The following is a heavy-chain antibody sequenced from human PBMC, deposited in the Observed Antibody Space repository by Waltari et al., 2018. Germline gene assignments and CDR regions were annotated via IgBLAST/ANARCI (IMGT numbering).Heavy chain of an antibody. CDR3: ARDYCDRTYCHGMDV. CDR2: LSYNSMNT. Sequence: QVQLVESGGGVVQPGRSLRLSCAASEFTFSSYAMHWVRKAPGKGLEWVAVLSYNSMNTYYVDSGKGRFTISRDNSKNMFYMEMNSLRAEDTAMYYCARDYCDRTYCHGMDVWGQGTTVIVSS. V-gene: IGHV3-30*04. CDR1: EFTFSSYA. J-gene: IGHJ6*02. D-gene: IGHD3-22*01.